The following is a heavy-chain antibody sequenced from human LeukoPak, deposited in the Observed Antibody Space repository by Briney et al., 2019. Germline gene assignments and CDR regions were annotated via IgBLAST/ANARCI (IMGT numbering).Heavy chain of an antibody. CDR1: GYTFTSYG. D-gene: IGHD3-10*01. J-gene: IGHJ4*02. Sequence: GASVKVSCKASGYTFTSYGISWVRQAPGQGLEWMGWISAYNGNTNYAQKLQGRVTMTTDTSTSTAYMELRSLRSDDTAVYYCARALGRGSGSYSHPFDYWGQGTLVTVSS. V-gene: IGHV1-18*01. CDR3: ARALGRGSGSYSHPFDY. CDR2: ISAYNGNT.